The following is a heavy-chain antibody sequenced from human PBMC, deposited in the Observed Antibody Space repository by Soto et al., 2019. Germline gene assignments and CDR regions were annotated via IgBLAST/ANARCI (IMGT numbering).Heavy chain of an antibody. V-gene: IGHV1-18*01. CDR2: ISAYNGNT. CDR1: GYTFTSYG. Sequence: SVKVSCKASGYTFTSYGISCVRQAPGQGLVLMGWISAYNGNTNYAQKLQGRVTMTTDTSTSTAYMELRSLRSDDTSVYYCAKAPTPGSYDLCSGPQGDYWGKGNMVIVS. J-gene: IGHJ4*02. D-gene: IGHD3-3*01. CDR3: AKAPTPGSYDLCSGPQGDY.